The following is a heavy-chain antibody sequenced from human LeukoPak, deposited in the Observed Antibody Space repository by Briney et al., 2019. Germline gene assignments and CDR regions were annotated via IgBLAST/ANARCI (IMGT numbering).Heavy chain of an antibody. Sequence: PGGSLRLSCAASGFTFSSYAMSWVRQAPGKGLEWVSGISGRGGSTYYADSVKGRFTISRDNSKNTLYLQMNSLRAEDTAVYYCAKVHDSGNYYYGMDVWGQGTTVTVSS. D-gene: IGHD3-10*01. CDR3: AKVHDSGNYYYGMDV. V-gene: IGHV3-23*01. CDR2: ISGRGGST. CDR1: GFTFSSYA. J-gene: IGHJ6*02.